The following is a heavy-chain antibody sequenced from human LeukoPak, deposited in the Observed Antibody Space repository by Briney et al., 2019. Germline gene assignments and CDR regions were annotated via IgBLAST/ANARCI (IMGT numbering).Heavy chain of an antibody. V-gene: IGHV1-18*01. CDR1: GYTFNSYG. Sequence: ASVKVSCKASGYTFNSYGFSWVRQAPGQGLEWMGWISAYNGNTNVAQKLQGRVTMTTDTSTSTAYMELRSLTSDDTAVYYCARDPNADYFQHWGQGTLVTVSS. CDR3: ARDPNADYFQH. J-gene: IGHJ1*01. CDR2: ISAYNGNT.